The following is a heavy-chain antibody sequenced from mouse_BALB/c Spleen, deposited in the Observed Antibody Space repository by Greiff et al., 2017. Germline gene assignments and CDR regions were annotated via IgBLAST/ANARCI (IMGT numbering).Heavy chain of an antibody. D-gene: IGHD2-14*01. Sequence: QVQLKESGPGLVQPSQSLSITCTVSGFSLTSYGVHWVRQSPGKGLEWLGVIWSGGSTDYNAAFISRLSISKDNSKSQVFFKMNSLQTDDTAMYYCARGGYDRYFDVWGAGTTVTVSS. V-gene: IGHV2-2*01. CDR2: IWSGGST. CDR3: ARGGYDRYFDV. CDR1: GFSLTSYG. J-gene: IGHJ1*01.